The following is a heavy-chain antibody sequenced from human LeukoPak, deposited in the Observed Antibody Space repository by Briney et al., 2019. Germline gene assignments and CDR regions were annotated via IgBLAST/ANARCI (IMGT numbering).Heavy chain of an antibody. J-gene: IGHJ4*02. CDR1: GFTFSGYR. CDR3: ASGRPFDY. CDR2: IKQDGSEK. Sequence: PGGSLRLSCAASGFTFSGYRMNWVPQAPGKGLEWVAYIKQDGSEKYYVDSVQGRFTISRDNAKNPLYLQMNSLGAEDTAVYYCASGRPFDYWGQGTLVTVSS. V-gene: IGHV3-7*01. D-gene: IGHD1-26*01.